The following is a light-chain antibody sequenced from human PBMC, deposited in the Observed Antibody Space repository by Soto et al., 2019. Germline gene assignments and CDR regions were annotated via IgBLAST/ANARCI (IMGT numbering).Light chain of an antibody. CDR2: DAS. CDR3: QQYDHLPRT. J-gene: IGKJ1*01. V-gene: IGKV1-33*01. Sequence: DIPMIQSPSSLSASVGDRVTITCQASQEISNYLNWYQQKPGKAPKLLIYDASNLERGVPSRFSGRGSGTDFTFTISSLQPEDFATYYCQQYDHLPRTFGRGTKVEI. CDR1: QEISNY.